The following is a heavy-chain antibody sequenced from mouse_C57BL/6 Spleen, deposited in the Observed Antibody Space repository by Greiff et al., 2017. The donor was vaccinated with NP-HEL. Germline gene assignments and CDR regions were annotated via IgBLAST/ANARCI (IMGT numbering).Heavy chain of an antibody. Sequence: VQLKESGPELVKPGASVKISCKASGYSFTDYNMNWVKQSNGKSLEWIGVINPNYGTTSYNQKFKGKATFTVDQSSSTAYMQLNSLTSEDSAVYYCARTTTVGAKGAMDYWGQGTSVTVSS. J-gene: IGHJ4*01. V-gene: IGHV1-39*01. CDR1: GYSFTDYN. CDR3: ARTTTVGAKGAMDY. D-gene: IGHD1-1*01. CDR2: INPNYGTT.